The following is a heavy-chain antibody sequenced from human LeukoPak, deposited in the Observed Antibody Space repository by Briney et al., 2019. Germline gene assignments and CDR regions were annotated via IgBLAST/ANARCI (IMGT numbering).Heavy chain of an antibody. CDR1: GDSIGSNNW. V-gene: IGHV4-4*02. CDR3: VRVPFAFYGMEV. D-gene: IGHD4/OR15-4a*01. Sequence: PSGTLSLTCAVSGDSIGSNNWWSWVRQPPGKGLEWIGEIYHSGSTNYNPSLKSRVTISADTSKNQLSLKLSSVTAADTAVYYCVRVPFAFYGMEVWGKGTTVSVSS. CDR2: IYHSGST. J-gene: IGHJ6*04.